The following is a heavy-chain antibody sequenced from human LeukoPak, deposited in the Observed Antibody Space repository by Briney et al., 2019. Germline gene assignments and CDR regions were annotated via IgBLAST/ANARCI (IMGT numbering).Heavy chain of an antibody. CDR3: ARTDLGYCSSTSCYGGGDYYYMDV. V-gene: IGHV4-4*07. Sequence: SETLSLTCTVSGGSISSYYWSWIRQPAGKGLEWIGRIYTSGSTNYNPSLKSRVTMSVDTSKNQFSLKLSSVTAADTAVYYCARTDLGYCSSTSCYGGGDYYYMDVWGKGTTVTVSS. CDR2: IYTSGST. CDR1: GGSISSYY. J-gene: IGHJ6*03. D-gene: IGHD2-2*01.